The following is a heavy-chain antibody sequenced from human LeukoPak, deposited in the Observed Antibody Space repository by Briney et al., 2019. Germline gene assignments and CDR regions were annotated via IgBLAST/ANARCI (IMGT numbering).Heavy chain of an antibody. D-gene: IGHD2-15*01. V-gene: IGHV1-3*04. CDR3: AREGYCSGGSCYWASKEFDY. J-gene: IGHJ4*02. CDR1: GYTFTSYA. Sequence: ASVKVTCKASGYTFTSYALHWVRQAPAQRLEWMGWINTGNGNTKYSKKFQGRVTITRDTSASTAYMELSSLRSEDTAVYYCAREGYCSGGSCYWASKEFDYWGQGTLVTVPS. CDR2: INTGNGNT.